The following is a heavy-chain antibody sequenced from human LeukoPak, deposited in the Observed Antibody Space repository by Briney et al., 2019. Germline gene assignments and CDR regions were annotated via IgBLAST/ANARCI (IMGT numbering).Heavy chain of an antibody. CDR3: ARDGLSGAFDI. D-gene: IGHD3-10*01. J-gene: IGHJ3*02. V-gene: IGHV3-30-3*01. Sequence: GGSLRLSCAASGFTFSSYAMPWVRQAPGKGLEWVAVISYDGSNKYYAGSVKGRFTISRDNSKNTLYLQMNSLRAEDTAVYYCARDGLSGAFDIWGQGTMVTVSS. CDR1: GFTFSSYA. CDR2: ISYDGSNK.